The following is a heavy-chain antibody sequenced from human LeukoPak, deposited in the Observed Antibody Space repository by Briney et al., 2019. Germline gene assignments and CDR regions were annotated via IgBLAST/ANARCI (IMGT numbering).Heavy chain of an antibody. CDR3: ARWGPDKAPDY. CDR1: GFTFSSHG. CDR2: IWYDGSNQ. Sequence: PGGSLRLSCAASGFTFSSHGMHWVRQAPGKGLEWVAVIWYDGSNQYYADPVKGRFTVSRDNSRNTLFLQMNSLRVEDTAVYYCARWGPDKAPDYWGQGTQVTVSS. V-gene: IGHV3-33*01. D-gene: IGHD3-16*01. J-gene: IGHJ4*02.